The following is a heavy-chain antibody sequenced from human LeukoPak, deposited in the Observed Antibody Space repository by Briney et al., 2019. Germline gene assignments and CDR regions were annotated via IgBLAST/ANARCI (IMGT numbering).Heavy chain of an antibody. CDR2: ICGSGGST. Sequence: GGSLRLSCAASGFTFSSYAMSWVRQAPGKGLEWVSAICGSGGSTYYADSVKGRFTISRDNSKNTLYLQMNSLRAEDTAVYYCVKRSNFWGGSGDYFDYWGQGTLVTVSS. D-gene: IGHD3-16*01. V-gene: IGHV3-23*01. CDR1: GFTFSSYA. CDR3: VKRSNFWGGSGDYFDY. J-gene: IGHJ4*02.